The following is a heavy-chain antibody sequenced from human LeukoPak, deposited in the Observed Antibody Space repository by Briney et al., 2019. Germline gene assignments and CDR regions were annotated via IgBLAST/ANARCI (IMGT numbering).Heavy chain of an antibody. CDR1: GFTFSSYW. V-gene: IGHV3-74*01. J-gene: IGHJ4*02. Sequence: GGSLRLSCVASGFTFSSYWIHWVRQAPGKGLVWVSRINSDGSSINYADSVKGRFTISRDNAKNTLYLQMNSLRAEDTAVYYCASDGVGIDYWGQGTLVTVSS. CDR2: INSDGSSI. CDR3: ASDGVGIDY.